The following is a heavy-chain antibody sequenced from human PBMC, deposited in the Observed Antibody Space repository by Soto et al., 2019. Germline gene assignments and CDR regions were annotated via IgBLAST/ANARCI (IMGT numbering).Heavy chain of an antibody. CDR2: IYYSGST. V-gene: IGHV4-59*08. CDR1: GGSISSYY. Sequence: SETLSLTCTVSGGSISSYYWSWIRQPPWKGLEWIGYIYYSGSTNYNPSLKSRVTISVDTSKNQFSLKLSSVTAADTAVYYCARAPHDYDILTGYSGAFDIWGQGTMVTVSS. CDR3: ARAPHDYDILTGYSGAFDI. J-gene: IGHJ3*02. D-gene: IGHD3-9*01.